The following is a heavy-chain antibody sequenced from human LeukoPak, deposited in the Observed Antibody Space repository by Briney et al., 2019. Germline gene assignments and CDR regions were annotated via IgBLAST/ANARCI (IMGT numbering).Heavy chain of an antibody. Sequence: SVKVSCKASGGTFSSYAISWVRQAPGQGLEWMGRIIPIRGIAYYAQNFQGRFTITADNSTNTAYMELSSLRSEDTAVYYCARVDTAMVRDYWGQGTLVTVSS. D-gene: IGHD5-18*01. J-gene: IGHJ4*02. CDR2: IIPIRGIA. CDR3: ARVDTAMVRDY. V-gene: IGHV1-69*04. CDR1: GGTFSSYA.